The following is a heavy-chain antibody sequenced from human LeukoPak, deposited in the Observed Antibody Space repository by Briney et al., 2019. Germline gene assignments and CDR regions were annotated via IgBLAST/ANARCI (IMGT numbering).Heavy chain of an antibody. CDR1: GFTFNNYL. V-gene: IGHV3-7*01. Sequence: GGSLRLSCTASGFTFNNYLMSWVRQAPGKGLEWVANINEDGSEKYYVDSVKGRFTISRDNAKNSLYLQMNSLGSEDTAVYYCARDHYYGDHAPEYFQHWGQGTLVTVSS. D-gene: IGHD4-17*01. CDR2: INEDGSEK. CDR3: ARDHYYGDHAPEYFQH. J-gene: IGHJ1*01.